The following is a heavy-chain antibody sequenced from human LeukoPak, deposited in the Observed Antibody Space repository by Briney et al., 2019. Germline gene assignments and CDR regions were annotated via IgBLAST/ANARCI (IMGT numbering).Heavy chain of an antibody. D-gene: IGHD3/OR15-3a*01. V-gene: IGHV3-74*01. CDR3: ARDRGLAFDY. CDR1: GFTFSSYW. Sequence: GGSLRLSCAASGFTFSSYWMHWVRQAPGKGLEWVSRINSDGSSTIYADSVKGRFTISRDNAKNTLYLQMNSLRAEDTAVYYCARDRGLAFDYWGQGTLVTVSS. J-gene: IGHJ4*02. CDR2: INSDGSST.